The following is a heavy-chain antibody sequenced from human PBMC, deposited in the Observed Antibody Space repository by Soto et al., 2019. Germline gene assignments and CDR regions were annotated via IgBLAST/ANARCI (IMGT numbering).Heavy chain of an antibody. J-gene: IGHJ6*03. CDR2: ISAYNGNT. V-gene: IGHV1-18*01. Sequence: ASVKVSCKASGYTFTSYGISWVRQAPGQGLEWMGWISAYNGNTNYAQKLQGRVTMTTDTSTSTAYMELRSLRSDDTAVYYCAREGDVVVVAATWGDYYYMDVWGKGTTVTVSS. CDR3: AREGDVVVVAATWGDYYYMDV. CDR1: GYTFTSYG. D-gene: IGHD2-15*01.